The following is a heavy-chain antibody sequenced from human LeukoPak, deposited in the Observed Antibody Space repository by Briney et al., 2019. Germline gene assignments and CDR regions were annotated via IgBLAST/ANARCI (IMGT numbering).Heavy chain of an antibody. CDR1: GGSISSYY. V-gene: IGHV4-59*08. Sequence: PSETLSLTCTVSGGSISSYYWSWIRQPPGKGLEWIGYIYSSGNTNYNPSPKSRVAISVDTSKNQFSLKLSSVTAADTAVYYCARLQGLGDSSGWHVFYDYWGQGTLVTVSS. CDR2: IYSSGNT. J-gene: IGHJ4*02. CDR3: ARLQGLGDSSGWHVFYDY. D-gene: IGHD6-19*01.